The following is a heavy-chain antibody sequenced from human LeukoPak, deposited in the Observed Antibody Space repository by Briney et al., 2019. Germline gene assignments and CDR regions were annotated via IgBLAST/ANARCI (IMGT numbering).Heavy chain of an antibody. CDR3: ARESNVDTAMVVFDY. CDR1: GYTFTSYG. J-gene: IGHJ4*02. V-gene: IGHV7-4-1*02. CDR2: INTNTGNP. Sequence: ASVKVSCKASGYTFTSYGISWVRQAPGQGLEWMGWINTNTGNPTYAQGFTGRFVFSLDTSVSTAYLQISSLKAEDTAVYYCARESNVDTAMVVFDYWGQGTLVTVSS. D-gene: IGHD5-18*01.